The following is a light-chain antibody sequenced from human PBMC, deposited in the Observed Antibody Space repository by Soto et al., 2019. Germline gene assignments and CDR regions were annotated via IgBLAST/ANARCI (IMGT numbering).Light chain of an antibody. V-gene: IGKV3-11*01. CDR1: QSVSSY. Sequence: EIVLTQSPATLSLSPGERATLSCRASQSVSSYLAWYQQKPGQAPRLLIYDASNGATGIPARFSGSGSGTNFPLTISTLEPEDFAVYYCQQRSHWPSLTFGGGTKV. J-gene: IGKJ4*01. CDR3: QQRSHWPSLT. CDR2: DAS.